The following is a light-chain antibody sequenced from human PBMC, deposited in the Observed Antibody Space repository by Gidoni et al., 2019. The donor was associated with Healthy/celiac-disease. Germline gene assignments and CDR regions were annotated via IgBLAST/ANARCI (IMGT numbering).Light chain of an antibody. CDR1: QSVSSY. J-gene: IGKJ4*01. Sequence: ELVLTHSSATLSLSPRESATRSFRASQSVSSYLVWYQHKPGQAPRLLIYDASNRATGIPARVSGSGSWTDFTLTISSREPEDFAVYFCQQRSNWPPLTFGGGTKVEIK. V-gene: IGKV3-11*01. CDR3: QQRSNWPPLT. CDR2: DAS.